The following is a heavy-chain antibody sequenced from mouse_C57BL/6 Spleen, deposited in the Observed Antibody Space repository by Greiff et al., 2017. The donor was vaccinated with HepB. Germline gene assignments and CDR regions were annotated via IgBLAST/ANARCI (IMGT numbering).Heavy chain of an antibody. J-gene: IGHJ2*01. Sequence: EVHLVESGGGLVKPGGSLKLSCAASGFTFSSYAMSWVRQTPEKRLEWVATISDGGSYTYYPDNVKGRFTISRDNAKNNLYLQMSHLKSEDTAMYYCARERADYFDYWGQGTTLTVSS. D-gene: IGHD3-1*01. CDR3: ARERADYFDY. CDR2: ISDGGSYT. CDR1: GFTFSSYA. V-gene: IGHV5-4*01.